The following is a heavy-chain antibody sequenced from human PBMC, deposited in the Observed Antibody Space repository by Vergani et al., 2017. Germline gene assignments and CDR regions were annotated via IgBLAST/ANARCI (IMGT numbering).Heavy chain of an antibody. Sequence: EVQLVESGGGLVQPGGSLRLSCSASGFTFSSYAMHWVRQAPGKGLEYVSAISSKGGSTYYADSVKGRFTISRDNSKNTLYLQMSSLRAEDTAVYYCAKDLDYGAPSGAFDIWGQGTMVTVSS. J-gene: IGHJ3*02. CDR1: GFTFSSYA. CDR3: AKDLDYGAPSGAFDI. V-gene: IGHV3-64D*06. CDR2: ISSKGGST. D-gene: IGHD4-17*01.